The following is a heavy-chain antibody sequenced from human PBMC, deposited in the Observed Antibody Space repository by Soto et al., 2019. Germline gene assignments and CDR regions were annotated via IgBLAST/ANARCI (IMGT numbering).Heavy chain of an antibody. V-gene: IGHV3-74*01. CDR2: INSDGSST. CDR1: GFTFSSYW. D-gene: IGHD6-6*01. CDR3: ARDQLPYYYYYGMDV. J-gene: IGHJ6*02. Sequence: EVPLVESGGGLVQPGGSLRLSCAASGFTFSSYWMHWVRQAPGKGLVWVSRINSDGSSTSYADSVKGRFTISRDNAKNTLYLQMSSLRAEDTAVYNCARDQLPYYYYYGMDVWGRGTTVTVSS.